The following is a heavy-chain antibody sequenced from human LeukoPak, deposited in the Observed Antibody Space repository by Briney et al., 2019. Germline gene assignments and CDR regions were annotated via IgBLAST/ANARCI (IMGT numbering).Heavy chain of an antibody. CDR2: IYTSGST. D-gene: IGHD6-19*01. V-gene: IGHV4-4*07. J-gene: IGHJ4*02. CDR3: ASHATKVTSGWYPS. CDR1: GGSISSYY. Sequence: PSETLSLTCTVSGGSISSYYWSWIRQPAGKGLEWIGRIYTSGSTNYNPSLKSRVTISVDTSKNQFSLKLSSVTAADTAVYYCASHATKVTSGWYPSWGQGTLVTVSS.